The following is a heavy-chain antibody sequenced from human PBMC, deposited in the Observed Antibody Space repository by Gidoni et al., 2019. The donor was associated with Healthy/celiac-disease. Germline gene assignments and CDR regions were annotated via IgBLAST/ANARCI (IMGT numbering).Heavy chain of an antibody. D-gene: IGHD5-18*01. CDR3: ARVPGYRYQYYFDY. CDR2: INHSGST. J-gene: IGHJ4*02. Sequence: QVQLQQWGAGLLQPSETLSLTCAVYGGSFSGYYWSWIRQPPGKGLEWIGEINHSGSTNYNPSLKRRVTISVDTSKNQFSLKLSSVTAADTAVYYCARVPGYRYQYYFDYWGQGTLVTVSS. CDR1: GGSFSGYY. V-gene: IGHV4-34*01.